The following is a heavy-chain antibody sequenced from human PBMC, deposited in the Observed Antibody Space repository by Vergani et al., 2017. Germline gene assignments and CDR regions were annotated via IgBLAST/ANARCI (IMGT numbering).Heavy chain of an antibody. D-gene: IGHD3-16*01. CDR2: IYTTGRT. Sequence: QVQLQESGPGLVKPSQTLSLICSVSGDSITSSTYYWRWTRQPAGKGLEYIGRIYTTGRTNYNPSLKSRVTISVDTSKNQFSLNLSSVTAADTAMYYCARGYYGRGDNWGQGTLVTVSS. CDR1: GDSITSSTYY. V-gene: IGHV4-61*02. J-gene: IGHJ4*02. CDR3: ARGYYGRGDN.